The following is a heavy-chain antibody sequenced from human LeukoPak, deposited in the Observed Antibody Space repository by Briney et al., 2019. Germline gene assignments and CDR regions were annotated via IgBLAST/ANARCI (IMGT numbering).Heavy chain of an antibody. CDR3: ARLYGGNSEVHFDY. V-gene: IGHV4-59*08. D-gene: IGHD4-23*01. CDR2: TYYSGST. Sequence: SETLSLTCTVSGGSISSYYWSWIRQPPGKGLEWIGYTYYSGSTNYNPSLKSRVTISVDTSKNQFSLKLSSVTAADTAVYYCARLYGGNSEVHFDYWGQGTLVTVSS. CDR1: GGSISSYY. J-gene: IGHJ4*02.